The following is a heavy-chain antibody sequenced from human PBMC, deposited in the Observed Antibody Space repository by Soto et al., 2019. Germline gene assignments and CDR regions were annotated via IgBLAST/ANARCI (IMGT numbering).Heavy chain of an antibody. CDR2: IYWDDDR. D-gene: IGHD1-26*01. Sequence: QITLKESGPPLVEPTQTLTLTCSFSGFSLTTSGVGVGWLRRAPGKALECLGIIYWDDDRRYNPSLKDRLTITKDTSKNQVVLSMTYMEPVDTATYYCAHXXPYXTXWXVGWFDSWGQGTLVTVS. J-gene: IGHJ5*01. CDR3: AHXXPYXTXWXVGWFDS. CDR1: GFSLTTSGVG. V-gene: IGHV2-5*02.